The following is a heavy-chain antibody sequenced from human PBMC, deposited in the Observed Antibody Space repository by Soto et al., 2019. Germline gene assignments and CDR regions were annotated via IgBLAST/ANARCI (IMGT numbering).Heavy chain of an antibody. D-gene: IGHD2-15*01. CDR2: FHNSVST. Sequence: QVQLQESGPGLVKPSETLSLTCTVSGDSMSGYHWNWIRQPPGKGLQWVGYFHNSVSTTYDSSLKIRVSISIDTSKRQSSLKLTSVTAADLTLYYGAGDRVVGYSFFDYWGQGILVTVSS. CDR3: AGDRVVGYSFFDY. V-gene: IGHV4-59*01. CDR1: GDSMSGYH. J-gene: IGHJ4*02.